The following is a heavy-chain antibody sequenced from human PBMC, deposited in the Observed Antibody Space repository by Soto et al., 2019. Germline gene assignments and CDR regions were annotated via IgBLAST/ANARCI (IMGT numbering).Heavy chain of an antibody. CDR1: GFTVSSNY. Sequence: PGGSLRLSCAASGFTVSSNYMSWVRQAPGKGLEWVSVIYSGGSTYYADSVKGRFTISRDNSKNTLYLQMNSLRAEDTAVYYCARDRFYGYPLWFGESRRTRYYYYGMDVWGQGTTVTVSS. D-gene: IGHD3-10*01. J-gene: IGHJ6*02. CDR3: ARDRFYGYPLWFGESRRTRYYYYGMDV. CDR2: IYSGGST. V-gene: IGHV3-66*01.